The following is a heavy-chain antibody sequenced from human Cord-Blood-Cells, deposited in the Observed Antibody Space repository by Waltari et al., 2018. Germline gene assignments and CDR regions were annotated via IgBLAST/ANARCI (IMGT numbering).Heavy chain of an antibody. CDR3: AKRYCSSTSCYTAFDI. CDR1: GFTFSSYA. CDR2: ISGSGGST. D-gene: IGHD2-2*02. V-gene: IGHV3-23*01. Sequence: EVQLLESGGGLVQPGGSLRLSCAASGFTFSSYAMSGVRQAPGKGLEWVSAISGSGGSTYYADSVKGRFTISRDNSKNTLYLQMNSLRAEDTAVYYCAKRYCSSTSCYTAFDIWGQGTMVTVSS. J-gene: IGHJ3*02.